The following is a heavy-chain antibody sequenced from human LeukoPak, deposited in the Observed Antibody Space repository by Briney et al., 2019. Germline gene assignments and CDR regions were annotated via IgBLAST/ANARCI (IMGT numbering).Heavy chain of an antibody. J-gene: IGHJ4*02. CDR3: AKDDSSGYSY. CDR2: ISDTGGHI. CDR1: GFTFRTYG. Sequence: GGSLRLSCAASGFTFRTYGLTWVRQAPGKGLEWVSGISDTGGHIYYADSVKGRFTISRDNSKNTLYLQVNSLRAEDTAVYYCAKDDSSGYSYWGQGTLVTVSS. V-gene: IGHV3-23*01. D-gene: IGHD3-22*01.